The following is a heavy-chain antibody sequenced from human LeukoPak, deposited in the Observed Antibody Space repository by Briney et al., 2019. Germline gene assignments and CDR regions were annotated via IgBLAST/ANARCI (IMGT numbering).Heavy chain of an antibody. V-gene: IGHV4-39*01. CDR1: GGSISSSSYY. Sequence: SETLSLTCTVSGGSISSSSYYWGWIRQPPGKGLEWIGSIYYSGSTYYNPSLKSRVTISVDTSKNQFSLKLSSVTAADTAVYYCARIRLPYCSGGSCFHFYYYYGMDVWGQGTTVTVSS. J-gene: IGHJ6*02. CDR2: IYYSGST. CDR3: ARIRLPYCSGGSCFHFYYYYGMDV. D-gene: IGHD2-15*01.